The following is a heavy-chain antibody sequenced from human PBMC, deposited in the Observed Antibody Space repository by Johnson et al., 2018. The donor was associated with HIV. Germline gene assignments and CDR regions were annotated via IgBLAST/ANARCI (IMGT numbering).Heavy chain of an antibody. CDR1: GFTFDDYA. V-gene: IGHV3-9*01. CDR2: ISWNSGSI. Sequence: VQLVESGGGVVQPGGSLRLSCAASGFTFDDYAMHWVRQAPGKGLEWVSGISWNSGSIGYADSVKGRFTISRDNAKNSLYLQMNSLRAEDTALYYCAKDRAVARWDAFDIWGQGTMVTVSS. D-gene: IGHD6-19*01. CDR3: AKDRAVARWDAFDI. J-gene: IGHJ3*02.